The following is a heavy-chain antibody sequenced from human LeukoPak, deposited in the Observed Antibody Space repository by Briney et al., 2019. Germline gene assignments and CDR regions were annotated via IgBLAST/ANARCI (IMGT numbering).Heavy chain of an antibody. J-gene: IGHJ4*02. CDR3: AAYYYGGRAY. V-gene: IGHV3-30-3*01. D-gene: IGHD3-10*01. CDR2: ISYDGSNK. Sequence: GGSLRLSCAASGFTFSSYAMRWVRQAPGKGLGWVAVISYDGSNKYYADSVKGRFTISRDNSKNTLYLQMNSLRAEDTAVYYCAAYYYGGRAYWGQGTLVTVSS. CDR1: GFTFSSYA.